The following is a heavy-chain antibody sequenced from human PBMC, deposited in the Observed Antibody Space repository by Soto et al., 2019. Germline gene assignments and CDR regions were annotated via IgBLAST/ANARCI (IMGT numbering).Heavy chain of an antibody. CDR2: IWYDGSNK. Sequence: QVQLVESGGGVVQPGRSLRLSCAASGFTFSSYGMHWVRQAPGKGLEWVAVIWYDGSNKYYADSVKGRFTISRDNSKNKLYLQMNSLRAEETAVYYCARALSGSSIWSVWYSYYGMDVWGQGTTVTVSS. D-gene: IGHD6-13*01. CDR1: GFTFSSYG. J-gene: IGHJ6*02. CDR3: ARALSGSSIWSVWYSYYGMDV. V-gene: IGHV3-33*01.